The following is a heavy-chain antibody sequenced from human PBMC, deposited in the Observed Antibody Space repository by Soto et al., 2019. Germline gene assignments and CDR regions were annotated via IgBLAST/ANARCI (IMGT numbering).Heavy chain of an antibody. V-gene: IGHV3-48*02. CDR2: ISSSGGAI. D-gene: IGHD6-13*01. J-gene: IGHJ6*02. CDR3: ARDHGGSTWFVGVYYFFGMDV. CDR1: GFIFSDYT. Sequence: EVQLVESGGDLVQPGGSLTLSCAASGFIFSDYTMTWVRQAPGRGLEFVSHISSSGGAIFYAESVKGRFTVSRDNAKNSLYLQMNSLRDEDTAVYFCARDHGGSTWFVGVYYFFGMDVWGQGTAVTVSS.